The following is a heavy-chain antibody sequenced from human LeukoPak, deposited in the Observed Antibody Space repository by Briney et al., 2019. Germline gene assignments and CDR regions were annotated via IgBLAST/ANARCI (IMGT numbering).Heavy chain of an antibody. D-gene: IGHD3-22*01. CDR2: ISYDGSNK. V-gene: IGHV3-30*09. J-gene: IGHJ4*02. CDR3: AKGDSSGYYYGY. CDR1: GFTFSSYA. Sequence: GGSLRLSCAASGFTFSSYAMHWVRQAPGKGLEWVAVISYDGSNKYYADSVKGRFAISRDNSKNTLYLQMNSLRAEDTAVYYCAKGDSSGYYYGYWGQGTLVTVSS.